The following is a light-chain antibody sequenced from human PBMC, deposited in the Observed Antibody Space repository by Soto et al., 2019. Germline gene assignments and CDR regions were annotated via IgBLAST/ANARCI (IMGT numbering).Light chain of an antibody. CDR3: CSFARSSTVV. CDR1: SSDVGGFNL. V-gene: IGLV2-23*02. CDR2: EAT. J-gene: IGLJ3*02. Sequence: QSALTQPASVSGSPGQSITISCTGTSSDVGGFNLVSWYQQHPGKDPKLIIYEATKRPSGVSNRFSGSKSGNTASMTISGLQAEDEADYFRCSFARSSTVVFGGGTKVTVL.